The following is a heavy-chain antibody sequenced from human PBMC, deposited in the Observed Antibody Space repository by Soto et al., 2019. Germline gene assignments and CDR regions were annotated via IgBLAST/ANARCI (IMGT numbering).Heavy chain of an antibody. CDR3: AREDSSGYYDYFDY. CDR2: IYYSGST. Sequence: QVQLQESGPGLVKPSQTLSLTCTVSGGSISSGGYYWSWIRQHPVKGLEWIGYIYYSGSTYYNPSLMSQVTISVDTSKNQFSLKLSAVTAADTAVYYCAREDSSGYYDYFDYWGQGTLVTVSS. V-gene: IGHV4-31*01. J-gene: IGHJ4*02. CDR1: GGSISSGGYY. D-gene: IGHD3-22*01.